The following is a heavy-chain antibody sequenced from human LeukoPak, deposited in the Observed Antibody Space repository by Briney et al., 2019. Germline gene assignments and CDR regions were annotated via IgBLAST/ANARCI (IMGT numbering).Heavy chain of an antibody. J-gene: IGHJ4*02. D-gene: IGHD3-22*01. CDR3: ARQEGSGYYYADY. Sequence: GGSLRLSCAASGFTFSSYSMNWVRQAPGKGLEWVSSISSSSSYIYYADSVKGRFTISRDNAKNSLYLQMNSLRAEDTAVYYCARQEGSGYYYADYWGRGTLVTVSS. CDR1: GFTFSSYS. V-gene: IGHV3-21*01. CDR2: ISSSSSYI.